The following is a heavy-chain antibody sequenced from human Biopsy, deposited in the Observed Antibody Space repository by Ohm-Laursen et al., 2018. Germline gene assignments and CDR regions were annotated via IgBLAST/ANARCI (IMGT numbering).Heavy chain of an antibody. CDR2: INPHSGTT. CDR1: GYTFTGQY. J-gene: IGHJ1*01. CDR3: AKGQDLRGGAEYFQH. D-gene: IGHD2-15*01. Sequence: GASVKVSCKASGYTFTGQYLHWVRQVPGGGLGWMGWINPHSGTTKFAQDFQGRVTMTRDTSITTAYMELRRLRSDDTAVYYCAKGQDLRGGAEYFQHWGQGALVTVSS. V-gene: IGHV1-2*02.